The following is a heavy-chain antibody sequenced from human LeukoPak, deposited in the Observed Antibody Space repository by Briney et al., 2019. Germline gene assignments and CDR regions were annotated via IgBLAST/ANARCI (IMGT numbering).Heavy chain of an antibody. Sequence: SETLSLTCTVSGGSISSYYWSWIRQPPGKGLEWIGYIYYSGSTNYNPSLKSRVTISVDTSKNQFSLKLSSVTAADTAVYYCARVGGSRELLWDYYYYYGMDVWGQGTTVTVSS. D-gene: IGHD1-26*01. V-gene: IGHV4-59*01. CDR1: GGSISSYY. J-gene: IGHJ6*02. CDR3: ARVGGSRELLWDYYYYYGMDV. CDR2: IYYSGST.